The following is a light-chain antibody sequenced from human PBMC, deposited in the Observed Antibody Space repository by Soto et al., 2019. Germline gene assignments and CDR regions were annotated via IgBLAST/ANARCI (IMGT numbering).Light chain of an antibody. V-gene: IGKV3-15*01. Sequence: EIVLTQSPATLSLSPGERATLSCRASQSVSSYLAWYQQKPGQAPRLLIYDTSARATGVPARFSGSRSGPEFTLTINSLQSEDFAIYYCQPYNNWPRTFGQGTKVDI. CDR2: DTS. CDR3: QPYNNWPRT. CDR1: QSVSSY. J-gene: IGKJ1*01.